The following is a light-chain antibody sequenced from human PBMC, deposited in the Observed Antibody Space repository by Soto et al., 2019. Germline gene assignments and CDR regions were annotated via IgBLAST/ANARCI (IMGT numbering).Light chain of an antibody. CDR3: KSYTSSDTYV. J-gene: IGLJ1*01. CDR1: SSDVGTYNY. Sequence: QSALTQPASVSGSPGQSITISCTGTSSDVGTYNYVSWYQQHPGNAPKLIIYDVSNRPSGVSNRFSGSKSGNTASLTISGLQSEDEADYYCKSYTSSDTYVFGTGTKVTVL. V-gene: IGLV2-14*03. CDR2: DVS.